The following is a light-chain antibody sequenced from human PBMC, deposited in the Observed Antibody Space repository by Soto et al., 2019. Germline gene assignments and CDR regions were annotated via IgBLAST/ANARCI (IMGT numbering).Light chain of an antibody. J-gene: IGKJ5*01. CDR2: DAS. Sequence: DIPMTQSPSTLSASVGDRVTITCRASQSIFSWLAWYQQKPGKAPKLLIYDASSLESGVPSRFSGSGSGTDFTLTISCLQSEDFATYYCQQYYSYPSITFGQGTRLEI. CDR3: QQYYSYPSIT. CDR1: QSIFSW. V-gene: IGKV1-5*01.